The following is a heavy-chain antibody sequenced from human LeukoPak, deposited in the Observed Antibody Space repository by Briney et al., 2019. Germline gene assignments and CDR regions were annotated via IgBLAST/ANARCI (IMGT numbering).Heavy chain of an antibody. J-gene: IGHJ4*02. D-gene: IGHD3-10*01. CDR3: AREDPKRGRGPLVRGVIIDY. CDR1: GGSFSDYY. Sequence: PSETLSLTCAVYGGSFSDYYWSWIRQPPGEGLEWIGEISHSGSTNYSPSLKSRVTISVDTSKNQFSLTLRSVTAADTAVYYCAREDPKRGRGPLVRGVIIDYWGQGTLVTVSS. V-gene: IGHV4-34*01. CDR2: ISHSGST.